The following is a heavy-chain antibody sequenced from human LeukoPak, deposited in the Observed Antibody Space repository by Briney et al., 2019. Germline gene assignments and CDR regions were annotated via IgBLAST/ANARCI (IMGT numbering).Heavy chain of an antibody. CDR1: GFTFSSFA. CDR3: ARDQFSMDV. D-gene: IGHD5-24*01. V-gene: IGHV3-30*04. Sequence: GRSLRPSCVASGFTFSSFAMHWVRQAPGKGLEWVAVISSDGRNKHYADSVKGRFTISRDNSKNTLSLQMNSLRAEDTAVYYCARDQFSMDVWGQGTTVTVSS. J-gene: IGHJ6*02. CDR2: ISSDGRNK.